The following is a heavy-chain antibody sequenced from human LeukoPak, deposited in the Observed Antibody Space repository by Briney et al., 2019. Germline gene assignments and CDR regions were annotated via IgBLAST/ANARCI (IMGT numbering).Heavy chain of an antibody. CDR1: GITLSNYG. CDR3: AKRGVVIRVILVGFHKEAYYFDS. J-gene: IGHJ4*02. Sequence: GGSLRLSCAVSGITLSNYGMNWVRQAPGKGLEWVAGISDTGGRTNYADSVKGRFTISRDNPKNTLYLQMNSLRAEDTAVYFCAKRGVVIRVILVGFHKEAYYFDSWGQGALVTVSS. CDR2: ISDTGGRT. D-gene: IGHD3-22*01. V-gene: IGHV3-23*01.